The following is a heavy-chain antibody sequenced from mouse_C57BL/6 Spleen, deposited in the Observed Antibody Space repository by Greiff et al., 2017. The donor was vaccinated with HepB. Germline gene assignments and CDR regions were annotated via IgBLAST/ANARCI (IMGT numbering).Heavy chain of an antibody. J-gene: IGHJ1*03. CDR1: GYTFTDYN. CDR3: ARAITTVVAHWYFDV. D-gene: IGHD1-1*01. V-gene: IGHV1-22*01. CDR2: INPNNGGT. Sequence: DVQLQESGPELVKPGASVKMSCKASGYTFTDYNMHWVKQSHGKSLEWIGYINPNNGGTSYNQKFKGKATLTVNKSSSTAYMELRSLTSEDSAVYYCARAITTVVAHWYFDVWGTGTTVTVSS.